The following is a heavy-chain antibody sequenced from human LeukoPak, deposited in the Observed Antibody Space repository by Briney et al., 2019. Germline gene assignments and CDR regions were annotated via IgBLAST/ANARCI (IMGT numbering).Heavy chain of an antibody. J-gene: IGHJ4*02. V-gene: IGHV4-59*01. D-gene: IGHD1-26*01. CDR1: GGSISSYY. Sequence: SETLSLTCTVSGGSISSYYWSWIRQPPGKGLEWIGYIYYSGSTNYNPSLKSRVTISVDTSKNQFSLKLSSVTAADTAVYYCARVPRVVGATVFDYWGQGTLVTVSS. CDR3: ARVPRVVGATVFDY. CDR2: IYYSGST.